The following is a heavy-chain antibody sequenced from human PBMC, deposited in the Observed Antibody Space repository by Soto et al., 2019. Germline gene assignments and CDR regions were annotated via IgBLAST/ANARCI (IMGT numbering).Heavy chain of an antibody. V-gene: IGHV1-69*01. Sequence: QVQLVQSWAEVKKPGSSVKVSCKASGGTFSSYAISWVRQAPGQGLEWRGGIIPIFGTANYAQKFQGRVTIPAAESTSTAYMDLSSLRSEDTAVYYCARVRITFGGVITYNWFDPWGQGTLVTVSS. CDR3: ARVRITFGGVITYNWFDP. CDR2: IIPIFGTA. D-gene: IGHD3-16*02. J-gene: IGHJ5*02. CDR1: GGTFSSYA.